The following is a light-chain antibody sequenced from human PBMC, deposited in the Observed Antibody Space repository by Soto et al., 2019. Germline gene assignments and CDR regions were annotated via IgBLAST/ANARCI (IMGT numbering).Light chain of an antibody. CDR3: QNYNSAPFT. Sequence: DIQMTQSPSSLSASVGDRVSITCRASQGIRNYLAWYQQKPGKVPKLLIYAASTLQSGVPSRFSGSASGTDFTLTISILRPEDVATYYCQNYNSAPFTFGPGTKVDIK. J-gene: IGKJ3*01. V-gene: IGKV1-27*01. CDR1: QGIRNY. CDR2: AAS.